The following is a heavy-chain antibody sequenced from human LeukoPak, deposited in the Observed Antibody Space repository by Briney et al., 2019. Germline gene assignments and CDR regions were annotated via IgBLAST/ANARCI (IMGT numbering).Heavy chain of an antibody. J-gene: IGHJ3*02. CDR3: ARRAYNWGAFDI. V-gene: IGHV3-53*01. CDR2: ISPSGADT. Sequence: PGGSLRLSCAASGFTVSNSYMNWVRQAPGKGLEWVSTISPSGADTYYADSVKGRFAISRDISKNTLYLQMNSLRAEDTAVYYCARRAYNWGAFDIWGQGTMVTVSS. D-gene: IGHD5-24*01. CDR1: GFTVSNSY.